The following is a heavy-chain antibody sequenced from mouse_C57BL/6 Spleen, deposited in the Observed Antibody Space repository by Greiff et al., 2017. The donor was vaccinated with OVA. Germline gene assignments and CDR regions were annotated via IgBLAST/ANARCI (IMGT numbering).Heavy chain of an antibody. V-gene: IGHV1-18*01. CDR3: ARQLRLRDYYAMDY. CDR1: GYTFTDYN. J-gene: IGHJ4*01. D-gene: IGHD3-2*02. Sequence: VQLQQSGPELVKPGASVKIPCKASGYTFTDYNMDWVKQSHGKSLEWIGDINPNNGGTIYNQKFKGKATLTVDKSSRTAYMELRSLTSEDTAVYYWARQLRLRDYYAMDYRGQGTSVTVSS. CDR2: INPNNGGT.